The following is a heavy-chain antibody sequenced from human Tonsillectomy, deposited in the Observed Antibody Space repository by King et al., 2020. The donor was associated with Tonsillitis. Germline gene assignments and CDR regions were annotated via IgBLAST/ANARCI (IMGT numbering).Heavy chain of an antibody. V-gene: IGHV3-33*08. CDR1: GFTFSSYG. Sequence: VQLVESGGGVVQPGRSLRLSCAASGFTFSSYGMHWVRQAPGKGLEWVAGIWYDGSNKYYADSVKGRFTISRDNSKNTLYLQMNSLRAEDTAVYYCARDARRSTYYYDSSGETLAYWGQGTLVTVSS. CDR2: IWYDGSNK. D-gene: IGHD3-22*01. CDR3: ARDARRSTYYYDSSGETLAY. J-gene: IGHJ4*02.